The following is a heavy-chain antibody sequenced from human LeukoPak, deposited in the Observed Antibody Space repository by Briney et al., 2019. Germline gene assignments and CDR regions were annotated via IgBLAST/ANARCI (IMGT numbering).Heavy chain of an antibody. CDR2: IYYSGST. V-gene: IGHV4-31*03. Sequence: SETLSLTCTVSGGSISSGGYYWSWIRQHPGKGLEWIGYIYYSGSTYCNPSLKSRVTISVDTSKNQFSLKLSSVTAADTAVYYCARDERRRSQGYCSGGSCYRPYYYYGMDVWGQGTTVTVSS. D-gene: IGHD2-15*01. J-gene: IGHJ6*02. CDR3: ARDERRRSQGYCSGGSCYRPYYYYGMDV. CDR1: GGSISSGGYY.